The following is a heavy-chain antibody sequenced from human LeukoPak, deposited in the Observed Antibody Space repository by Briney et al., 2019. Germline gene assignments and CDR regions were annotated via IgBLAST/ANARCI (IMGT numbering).Heavy chain of an antibody. V-gene: IGHV3-23*01. CDR1: GFTFSNYG. D-gene: IGHD4-11*01. CDR3: ARVTVAFDY. Sequence: GGSLRLSCAASGFTFSNYGMSWVRQAPGKGLEWVSSISGNAVGAYYADSVKGRFTISRDNSKNTLYLQMNSLRAEDTAVYYCARVTVAFDYWGQGTLVTVSS. J-gene: IGHJ4*02. CDR2: ISGNAVGA.